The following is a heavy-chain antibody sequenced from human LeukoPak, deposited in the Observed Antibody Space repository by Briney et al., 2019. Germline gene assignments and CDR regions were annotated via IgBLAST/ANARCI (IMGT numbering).Heavy chain of an antibody. J-gene: IGHJ4*02. V-gene: IGHV3-66*01. D-gene: IGHD3-3*01. Sequence: GGSLRLSCAASGFTFSIYWMHWVRQTPGKGLEWVSVIYSGGTTYYADSVKGRLTISRDNSKNTLYLQMNSLRAEDTAVYYCARGRSKTKTNYDFWSGSDYWGQGTLVTVSS. CDR3: ARGRSKTKTNYDFWSGSDY. CDR2: IYSGGTT. CDR1: GFTFSIYW.